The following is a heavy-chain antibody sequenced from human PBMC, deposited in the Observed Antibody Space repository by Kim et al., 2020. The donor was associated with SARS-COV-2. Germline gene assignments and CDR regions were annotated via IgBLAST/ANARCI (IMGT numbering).Heavy chain of an antibody. V-gene: IGHV4-4*02. D-gene: IGHD6-13*01. CDR3: ARAPAYSNSAMDV. Sequence: YNPSLKSRVTISVEKSKNQFSLKLTSVTAADTAVYYCARAPAYSNSAMDVWGQGTTVTVS. J-gene: IGHJ6*02.